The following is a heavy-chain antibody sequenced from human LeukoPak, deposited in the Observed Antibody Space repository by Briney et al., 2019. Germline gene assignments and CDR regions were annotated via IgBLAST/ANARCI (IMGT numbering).Heavy chain of an antibody. CDR3: ARLTMVRGVIMYYYYYMDV. CDR2: IYHSGST. D-gene: IGHD3-10*01. J-gene: IGHJ6*03. CDR1: GYSISSGYY. Sequence: SETLSLTCTVSGYSISSGYYWGWIRQPPGKGLEWIGSIYHSGSTNYNPSLKSRVTISVDTSKNQFSLKLSSVTAADTAVYYCARLTMVRGVIMYYYYYMDVWGKGTTVTVSS. V-gene: IGHV4-38-2*02.